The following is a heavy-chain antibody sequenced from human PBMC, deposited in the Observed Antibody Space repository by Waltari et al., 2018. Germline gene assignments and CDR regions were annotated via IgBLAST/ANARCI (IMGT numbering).Heavy chain of an antibody. CDR3: AKDYYYAPLYFDH. CDR1: GFSLGNYA. D-gene: IGHD3-10*01. J-gene: IGHJ4*02. CDR2: ITGRGGGS. V-gene: IGHV3-23*01. Sequence: EVQLLESGGGLVKPGGSLRLSCVVSGFSLGNYAMSWFRQAPGKGLEWVSAITGRGGGSLYADSVKGRFTISRDLSKNTLYLQINSLRAEDTATYFCAKDYYYAPLYFDHWGQGTLLIVSS.